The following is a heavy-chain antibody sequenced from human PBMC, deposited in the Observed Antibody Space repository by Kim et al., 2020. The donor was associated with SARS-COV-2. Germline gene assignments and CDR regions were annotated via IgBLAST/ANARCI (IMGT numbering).Heavy chain of an antibody. V-gene: IGHV3-74*01. J-gene: IGHJ6*02. Sequence: GGSLRLSCAASGFTFSSHWMHWVRQAPGKGLVWVSGISVDGSSTDYADSVKGRFTISRDNAKNTLYLQMNSLRAEDTAGYYCARGAYYGMDVWGQGTTVT. CDR2: ISVDGSST. CDR1: GFTFSSHW. CDR3: ARGAYYGMDV.